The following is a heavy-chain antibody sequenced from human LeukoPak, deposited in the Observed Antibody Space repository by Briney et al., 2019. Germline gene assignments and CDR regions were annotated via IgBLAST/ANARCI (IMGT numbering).Heavy chain of an antibody. J-gene: IGHJ6*02. CDR1: GFTFSSYW. D-gene: IGHD2-2*01. Sequence: VGSLRLSCAASGFTFSSYWMHWVRQAPGKGLVWVSRIFNPGGATAYVDSVKGRFTISRGNAENTLSLQMNSLRVEDTAVYYCAKDMQRQEGMDVWGQGTTVTVSS. V-gene: IGHV3-74*01. CDR2: IFNPGGAT. CDR3: AKDMQRQEGMDV.